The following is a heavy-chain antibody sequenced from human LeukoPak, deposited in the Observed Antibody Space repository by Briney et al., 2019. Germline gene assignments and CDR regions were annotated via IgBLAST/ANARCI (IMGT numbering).Heavy chain of an antibody. CDR1: GFTFDDYT. D-gene: IGHD1-7*01. CDR3: AKDLTGTTPWFDP. Sequence: GGSLRLSCAASGFTFDDYTMHWVRQAPGKGLEWVSLISWDGGSTYYADSVKGRFTVSRDNSKNSLYLQMNSLRTEDTALYYCAKDLTGTTPWFDPWGQGTLVTVSS. CDR2: ISWDGGST. V-gene: IGHV3-43*01. J-gene: IGHJ5*02.